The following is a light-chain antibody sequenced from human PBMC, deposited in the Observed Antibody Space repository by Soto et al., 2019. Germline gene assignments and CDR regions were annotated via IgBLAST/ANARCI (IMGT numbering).Light chain of an antibody. CDR1: QSVRAW. Sequence: EMQITLDPSSLSSFFLEIVTITCRASQSVRAWLAWYQQKEGKAPKLLIYGATSLLRGVPRRFSGSGSGTDFTLTISGLLPEYCATYYCPLGNSLRLTSAGGTKVDIK. CDR3: PLGNSLRLT. V-gene: IGKV1D-12*01. CDR2: GAT. J-gene: IGKJ4*01.